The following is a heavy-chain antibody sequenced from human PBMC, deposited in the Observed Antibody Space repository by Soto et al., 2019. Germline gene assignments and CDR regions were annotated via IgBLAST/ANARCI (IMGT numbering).Heavy chain of an antibody. J-gene: IGHJ4*02. CDR2: IYPGDSDT. CDR1: GYTFTNYW. CDR3: ARVWEMATVAACDY. D-gene: IGHD6-13*01. V-gene: IGHV5-51*01. Sequence: GESLKISCRVSGYTFTNYWIARVRQMPGKGLEWMGIIYPGDSDTRYSPSFQGQVTISVDKSINTAYLQWSSLEASDSAMYYCARVWEMATVAACDYWGQGTLVTVSS.